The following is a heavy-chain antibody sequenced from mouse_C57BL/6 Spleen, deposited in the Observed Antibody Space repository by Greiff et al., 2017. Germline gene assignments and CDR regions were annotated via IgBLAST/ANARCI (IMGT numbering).Heavy chain of an antibody. Sequence: VQLQQSGAELVKPGASVKISCKASGYAFSSYWMNWVKQRPGKGLEWIGQIYPGDGDTNYNGKFKGKDTLTADKSSSIAYMQLSSLTSEDPAVYFCARSARYDYDGRGIDYWGQGTTLTVSS. D-gene: IGHD2-4*01. CDR2: IYPGDGDT. CDR3: ARSARYDYDGRGIDY. CDR1: GYAFSSYW. V-gene: IGHV1-80*01. J-gene: IGHJ2*01.